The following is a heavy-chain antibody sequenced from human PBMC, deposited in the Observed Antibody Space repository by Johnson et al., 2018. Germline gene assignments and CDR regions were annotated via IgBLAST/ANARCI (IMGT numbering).Heavy chain of an antibody. Sequence: QVQLVQSGAEVKKPGSSVKVSCKASGGTFSSYAISWVRQAPGQGLEWMGGIIPIFGTANYAQKFQGRVTITADESTSSAYMELSSLGSEDTAVYYCARDASIAAAAPGAFDIWGQGTMVTVAS. CDR3: ARDASIAAAAPGAFDI. V-gene: IGHV1-69*01. D-gene: IGHD6-13*01. CDR2: IIPIFGTA. CDR1: GGTFSSYA. J-gene: IGHJ3*02.